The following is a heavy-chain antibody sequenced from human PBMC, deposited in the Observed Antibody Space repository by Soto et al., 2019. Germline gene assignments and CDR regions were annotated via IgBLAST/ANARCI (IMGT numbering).Heavy chain of an antibody. CDR2: IYSCGST. CDR3: ARELPPDV. J-gene: IGHJ4*02. CDR1: GFTVSSNY. V-gene: IGHV3-53*01. Sequence: GSLRLSCAASGFTVSSNYMSWVRQAPGKGLEWVSVIYSCGSTYYADSVKGRFTISRDNSKNIVYLQMNSLRVEDSALYYCARELPPDVWGQGTLVTVSS. D-gene: IGHD2-15*01.